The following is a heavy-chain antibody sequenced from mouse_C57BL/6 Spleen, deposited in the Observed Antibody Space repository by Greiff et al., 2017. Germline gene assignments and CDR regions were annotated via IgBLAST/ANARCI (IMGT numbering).Heavy chain of an antibody. CDR2: IDPSDSYT. CDR3: ARSGGYCAMDY. J-gene: IGHJ4*01. V-gene: IGHV1-69*01. Sequence: VQLQQPGAELVMPGASVKLSCKASGYTFTSYWMHWVKQRPGQGLEWIGEIDPSDSYTNYNQKFKGKSTLTVDKSSSTAYMQLSSLTSEDSAVYYCARSGGYCAMDYWGQGTSGTVSS. CDR1: GYTFTSYW.